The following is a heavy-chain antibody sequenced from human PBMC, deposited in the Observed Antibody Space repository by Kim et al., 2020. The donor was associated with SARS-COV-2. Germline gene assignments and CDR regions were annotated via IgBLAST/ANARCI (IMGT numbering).Heavy chain of an antibody. CDR2: INHSGST. J-gene: IGHJ4*02. CDR1: GGSFSGYY. D-gene: IGHD3-3*01. Sequence: SETLSLTCAVYGGSFSGYYWSWIRQPPGKGLEWIGEINHSGSTNYNPSLKSRVTISVDTSKNQFSLKLSSVTAADTAVYYCARGPAVFWSGYYIFHYWGQGTLVTVSS. CDR3: ARGPAVFWSGYYIFHY. V-gene: IGHV4-34*01.